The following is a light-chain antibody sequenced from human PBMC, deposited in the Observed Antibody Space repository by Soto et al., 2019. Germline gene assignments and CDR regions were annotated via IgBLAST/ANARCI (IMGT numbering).Light chain of an antibody. Sequence: IQMTQSPSALSASVGDRVTITCRASQSITNYLNWYQHKPGQAPNLLIYAASTLQAGVPSRFRGSGSGTDFTLTISSLQPEDVATYYCQKYNSAPLTFGGGTKVDIK. CDR1: QSITNY. V-gene: IGKV1-27*01. CDR2: AAS. CDR3: QKYNSAPLT. J-gene: IGKJ4*01.